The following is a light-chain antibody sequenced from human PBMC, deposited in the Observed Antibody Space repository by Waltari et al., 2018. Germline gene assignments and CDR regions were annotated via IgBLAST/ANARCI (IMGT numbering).Light chain of an antibody. CDR2: EVS. Sequence: QSALTQPASVSGSPGQSITISCTGTSSDVGGYNYASWYQQHPGKAPKLMIYEVSNRPSGVSNRFSGSKSGNTASLNISGLQAEDEADYYCSSYTSSTYVVFGGGTKLTVL. CDR1: SSDVGGYNY. V-gene: IGLV2-14*01. CDR3: SSYTSSTYVV. J-gene: IGLJ2*01.